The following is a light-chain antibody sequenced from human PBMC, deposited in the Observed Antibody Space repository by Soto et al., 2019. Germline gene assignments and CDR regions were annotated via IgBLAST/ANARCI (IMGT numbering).Light chain of an antibody. V-gene: IGKV2-30*01. CDR2: KGS. J-gene: IGKJ2*01. CDR1: QTLLYSDRNTY. Sequence: VVVTQSPLSLPATLGETASISCRCSQTLLYSDRNTYLHLFQQSPGQSPSRLIYKGSNRDAGVPDRCRGSGAGTHITLEISTVEAEDVGVYYFLQDTHRPYTFGQGTKLEIK. CDR3: LQDTHRPYT.